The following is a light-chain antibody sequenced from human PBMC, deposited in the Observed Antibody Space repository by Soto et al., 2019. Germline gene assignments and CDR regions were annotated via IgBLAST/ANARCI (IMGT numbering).Light chain of an antibody. CDR2: KAS. CDR1: QTIGTW. CDR3: QQSYSTPPT. J-gene: IGKJ2*01. V-gene: IGKV1-5*03. Sequence: DSQMTQYPSTPSASVGGAVTITCRASQTIGTWLAWYQQKPAKAPKLLIYKASTLESGVPSRFSAGGSGTDFTLTISNLQPEDYATYYCQQSYSTPPTFGQGTKVDI.